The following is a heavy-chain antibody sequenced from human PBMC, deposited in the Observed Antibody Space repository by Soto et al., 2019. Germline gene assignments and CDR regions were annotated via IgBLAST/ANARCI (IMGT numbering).Heavy chain of an antibody. CDR3: VRYCSTTLCNGVATRTFDY. D-gene: IGHD2-2*01. V-gene: IGHV3-48*03. Sequence: GSLRLYCAASIFTFSTYEMNWVREAPGKGLEWVSYISTSGITVYYADSVKGRFTISRDNTRNSLYLQMNSLRDEDTALYYCVRYCSTTLCNGVATRTFDYWGQGTLVTVSS. J-gene: IGHJ4*02. CDR2: ISTSGITV. CDR1: IFTFSTYE.